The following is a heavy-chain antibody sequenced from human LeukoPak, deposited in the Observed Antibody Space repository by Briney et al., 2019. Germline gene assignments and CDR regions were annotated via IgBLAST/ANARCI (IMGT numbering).Heavy chain of an antibody. CDR3: ARGKYYMDV. CDR1: GFTFSSYE. J-gene: IGHJ6*03. Sequence: GGSLRLSCAASGFTFSSYEMNWVRQAPGKGLEWVSVIYSGGSTYYADSVKGRFTISRDNSKNTLYLQMNSLRAEDTAVYYCARGKYYMDVWGKGTTVTISS. V-gene: IGHV3-53*01. CDR2: IYSGGST.